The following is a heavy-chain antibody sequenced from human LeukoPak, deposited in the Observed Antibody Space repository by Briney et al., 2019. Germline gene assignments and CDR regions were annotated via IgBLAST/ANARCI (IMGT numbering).Heavy chain of an antibody. Sequence: GGSLRLSCAASGFTFSSYSMNWVRQAPGKGLEWVSSISSSRYIYYADSVKGRFTISRDNAKNSLYLQMNSLRAEDTAVYYCARDRGYSGYDELDYWGQGTLVTVSS. CDR2: ISSSRYI. V-gene: IGHV3-21*01. J-gene: IGHJ4*02. CDR3: ARDRGYSGYDELDY. CDR1: GFTFSSYS. D-gene: IGHD5-12*01.